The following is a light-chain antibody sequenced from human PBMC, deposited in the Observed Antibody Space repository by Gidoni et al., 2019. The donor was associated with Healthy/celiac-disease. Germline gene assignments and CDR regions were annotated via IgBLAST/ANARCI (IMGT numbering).Light chain of an antibody. CDR2: WAS. CDR1: QSVLYSSDNKNY. CDR3: QQYYSTPYT. Sequence: DLVMTQAPDSLPVSLGERATINCKSSQSVLYSSDNKNYLAWYQQKPGQPPKLLIYWASTRESGVPDRFSGSGSGTDFTLTISSLQAEDVAVYYCQQYYSTPYTFGQGTKLEIK. V-gene: IGKV4-1*01. J-gene: IGKJ2*01.